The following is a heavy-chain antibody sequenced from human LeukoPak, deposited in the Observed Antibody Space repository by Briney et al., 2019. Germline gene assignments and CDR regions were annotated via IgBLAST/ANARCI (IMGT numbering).Heavy chain of an antibody. CDR3: ATLPYYYDSSGSYYFDY. CDR1: GFPLSSYA. D-gene: IGHD3-22*01. V-gene: IGHV3-23*01. J-gene: IGHJ4*02. Sequence: GGSLRLSCAVSGFPLSSYAMSWVRQAPGKGLEWVSATSSSDAGTYYADSVRGRFTISRDNSKNTLYLQMNSLRAEDAAVYYCATLPYYYDSSGSYYFDYWGQGTLVTVSS. CDR2: TSSSDAGT.